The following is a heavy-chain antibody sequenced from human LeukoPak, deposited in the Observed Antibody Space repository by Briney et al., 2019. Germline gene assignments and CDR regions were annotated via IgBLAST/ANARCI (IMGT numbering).Heavy chain of an antibody. CDR1: GFTFSSYG. J-gene: IGHJ4*02. CDR2: ISSSGSSI. CDR3: ARDWTVVGSPLDY. V-gene: IGHV3-48*04. D-gene: IGHD4-23*01. Sequence: GGSLRLSCAASGFTFSSYGMHWVRQAPGKGLEWVSFISSSGSSIYYADSVKGRFTISRDNAKNSVYLQMNSLRAEDTAVYYCARDWTVVGSPLDYWGQGTLVTVSS.